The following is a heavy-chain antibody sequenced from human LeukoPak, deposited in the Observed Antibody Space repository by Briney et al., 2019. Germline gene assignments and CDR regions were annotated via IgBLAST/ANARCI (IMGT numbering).Heavy chain of an antibody. CDR3: ARGTNWSPLDFDY. Sequence: GGSLRLSCAASGFTLSSYWMSWVRQAPGKGLEWVANIKYDGSDKYFADSVRGRFTISRDNAKNSLYLELNSPRAEDTAVYYCARGTNWSPLDFDYWGQGTLVTVSS. V-gene: IGHV3-7*03. J-gene: IGHJ4*02. CDR2: IKYDGSDK. D-gene: IGHD1-20*01. CDR1: GFTLSSYW.